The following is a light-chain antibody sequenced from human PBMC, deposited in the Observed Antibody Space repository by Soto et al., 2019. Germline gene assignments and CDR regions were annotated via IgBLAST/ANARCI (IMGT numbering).Light chain of an antibody. CDR1: SSDVGGFNY. J-gene: IGLJ1*01. V-gene: IGLV2-14*01. CDR2: EVN. Sequence: QSALTQPASVSGSPGQSVTISCTGTSSDVGGFNYVSWYQQHPGKAPKLVIFEVNNRPSGISNRFSGSKSDNTASLTISGLQAEDEADYYCSSFTSGTSRYVFGTGTKVTAL. CDR3: SSFTSGTSRYV.